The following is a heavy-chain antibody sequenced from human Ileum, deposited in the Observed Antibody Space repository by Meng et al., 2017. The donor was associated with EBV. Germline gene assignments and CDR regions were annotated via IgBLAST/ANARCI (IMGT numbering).Heavy chain of an antibody. V-gene: IGHV4-4*02. D-gene: IGHD2/OR15-2a*01. CDR2: VYPSGTP. CDR1: GDSFSGPYW. J-gene: IGHJ4*02. Sequence: ESGPRLVSPSGTLSLTCMVSGDSFSGPYWWSWVRQSPEKGLEWIGEVYPSGTPYYNPSLKSRVTISLDKSRNQFSLNLIHVTAADAAVYYCARDAFQCASGIPAHWGQGTLVTVSS. CDR3: ARDAFQCASGIPAH.